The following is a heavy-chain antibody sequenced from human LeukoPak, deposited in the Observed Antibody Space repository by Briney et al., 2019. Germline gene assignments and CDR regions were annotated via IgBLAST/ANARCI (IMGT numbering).Heavy chain of an antibody. D-gene: IGHD1-26*01. Sequence: GGSLRLSCVASVSSGHTRWMNWVRQAPGKGLEWVAIIKEDGSDKYYVDSVKGRFTISRDNAKNSVYLQMNSLRVEDTAVYCASAAGWEFGYWGQGTLVTVSS. CDR3: SAAGWEFGY. CDR2: IKEDGSDK. J-gene: IGHJ4*02. V-gene: IGHV3-7*01. CDR1: VSSGHTRW.